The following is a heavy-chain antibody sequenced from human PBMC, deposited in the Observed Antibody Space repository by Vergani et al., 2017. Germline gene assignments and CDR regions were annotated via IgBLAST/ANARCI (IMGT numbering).Heavy chain of an antibody. CDR3: TTESQSLLWFGELTLTLFDY. CDR1: GFTFSNAW. J-gene: IGHJ4*02. CDR2: IKSKTDGGTT. Sequence: EVQLVESGGGLVKPGGSLRLSCAASGFTFSNAWMSWVRQAPGKGLEWVGRIKSKTDGGTTDYAAPVKGRFTISRDDSKNTLYLQMNSLKTEDTAVYYCTTESQSLLWFGELTLTLFDYWGQGTLVTVSS. V-gene: IGHV3-15*01. D-gene: IGHD3-10*01.